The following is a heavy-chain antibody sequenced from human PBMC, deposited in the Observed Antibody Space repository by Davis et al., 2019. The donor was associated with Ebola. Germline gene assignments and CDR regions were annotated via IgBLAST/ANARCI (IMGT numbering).Heavy chain of an antibody. D-gene: IGHD3-3*01. J-gene: IGHJ6*02. CDR1: GGTFSSYA. Sequence: SVKVSCKASGGTFSSYAISWVRQAPGQGLEWMGGIIPIFGTANYAQKFQGRVTITADESTSTAYMELSSLRSEDTAVYYCASSLSYYDFWSGSFSYYYYGMDVWGQGTTVTVSS. V-gene: IGHV1-69*13. CDR2: IIPIFGTA. CDR3: ASSLSYYDFWSGSFSYYYYGMDV.